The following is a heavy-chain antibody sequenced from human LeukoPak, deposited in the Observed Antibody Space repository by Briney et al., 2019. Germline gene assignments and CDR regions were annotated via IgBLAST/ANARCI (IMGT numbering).Heavy chain of an antibody. Sequence: ASVKVSCKASGYTFTSYYMHWVRQAPGQGLEWMGIINPSGGSTSYAQKFQGRVTMTRDTSTNTVYMELSSLRSEDTAVYFCARATLSDYYFNDWGQGTLVTVSS. CDR1: GYTFTSYY. V-gene: IGHV1-46*01. CDR2: INPSGGST. J-gene: IGHJ4*02. CDR3: ARATLSDYYFND.